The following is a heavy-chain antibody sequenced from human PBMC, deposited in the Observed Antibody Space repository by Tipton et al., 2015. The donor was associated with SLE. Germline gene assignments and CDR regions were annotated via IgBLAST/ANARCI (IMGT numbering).Heavy chain of an antibody. CDR1: GVSISDHY. CDR2: VFYSGSS. Sequence: TLSLTCTVSGVSISDHYWTWIRQPPGKGLEWLAYVFYSGSSNFNRAHYNPSLMGRVTISVDTSRNQFSLRLTSVTAADTAVYYCANYHYDASGSQSVDYWGQGALVTVSS. V-gene: IGHV4-59*11. J-gene: IGHJ4*02. D-gene: IGHD3-16*01. CDR3: ANYHYDASGSQSVDY.